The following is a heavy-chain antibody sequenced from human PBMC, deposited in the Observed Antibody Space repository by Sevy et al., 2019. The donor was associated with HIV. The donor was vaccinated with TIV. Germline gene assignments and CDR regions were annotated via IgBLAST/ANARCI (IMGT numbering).Heavy chain of an antibody. V-gene: IGHV4-59*01. CDR3: ARELISGRYYGMDV. CDR2: IYYTGST. D-gene: IGHD6-19*01. CDR1: GGSISSYY. Sequence: SETLSPTCTVSGGSISSYYWNWIRQSPGKGLEWIGYIYYTGSTNYNPSLKSRVTISVDTSKNQFSLKLTSVTAADTAVYYCARELISGRYYGMDVWGQGTTVTVSS. J-gene: IGHJ6*02.